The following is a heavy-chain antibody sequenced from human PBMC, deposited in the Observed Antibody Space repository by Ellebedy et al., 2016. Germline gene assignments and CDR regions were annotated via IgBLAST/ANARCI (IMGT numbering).Heavy chain of an antibody. J-gene: IGHJ4*02. Sequence: SETLSLTXAVYGGSFSGYYWSWIRQSPGKGLEWIGEMNHSGSTNYNPSLKSRVTISVDTSKNQFSLKLSSVTAADTAVYYCARMAFSSSSDYWGQGTLVTVSS. D-gene: IGHD6-13*01. CDR2: MNHSGST. CDR3: ARMAFSSSSDY. CDR1: GGSFSGYY. V-gene: IGHV4-34*01.